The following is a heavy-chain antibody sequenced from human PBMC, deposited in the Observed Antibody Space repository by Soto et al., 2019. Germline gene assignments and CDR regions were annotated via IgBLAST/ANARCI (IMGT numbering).Heavy chain of an antibody. CDR3: ATDYYDSSGYPNFDY. CDR1: GGTFSSYA. D-gene: IGHD3-22*01. Sequence: RASVKVSCKASGGTFSSYAISWVRQAPGQGLEWMGGIIPIFGTANYAQKFQGRVTITADESTSTAYMELSSLRPEDTAVYYCATDYYDSSGYPNFDYWGQGTLVTVSS. V-gene: IGHV1-69*13. CDR2: IIPIFGTA. J-gene: IGHJ4*02.